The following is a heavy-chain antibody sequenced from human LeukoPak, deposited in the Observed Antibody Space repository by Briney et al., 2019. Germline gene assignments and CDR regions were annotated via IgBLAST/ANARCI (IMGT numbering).Heavy chain of an antibody. Sequence: GGSLRLSCAASGFTFDDYGMNWVRQAPGKGLEWVSYISSSGSTIYYADSVKGRFTISRDNAKNSLYLQMNSLRAEDTAVYYCAGILRYFDWFDPWGQGTLVTVSS. V-gene: IGHV3-48*03. J-gene: IGHJ5*02. CDR3: AGILRYFDWFDP. CDR2: ISSSGSTI. D-gene: IGHD3-9*01. CDR1: GFTFDDYG.